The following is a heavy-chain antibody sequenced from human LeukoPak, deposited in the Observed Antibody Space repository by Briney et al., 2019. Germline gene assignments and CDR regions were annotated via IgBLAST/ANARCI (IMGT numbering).Heavy chain of an antibody. V-gene: IGHV4-39*01. J-gene: IGHJ4*02. CDR2: IYYSGST. Sequence: SETLSLTCTVSGGSISSSSYNWGWIPHPPGKGLEWIGSIYYSGSTYYNPSLKSRVTISVDTSKNQFSLKLSSVTAADTAVYYCAIGEWELLPLDYWGQGTLVTVSS. CDR1: GGSISSSSYN. D-gene: IGHD1-26*01. CDR3: AIGEWELLPLDY.